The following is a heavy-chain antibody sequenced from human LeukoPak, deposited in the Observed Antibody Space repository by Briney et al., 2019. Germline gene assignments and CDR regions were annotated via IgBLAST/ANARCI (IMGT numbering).Heavy chain of an antibody. CDR1: GGTFSSYA. Sequence: GASVKVSCQASGGTFSSYAISWVRQAPGQGLEWMGRIIPILGIANYAQKFQGRVTITADKSTSTAYMELSSLRSEDTAVYYCARDLWFGKSDYYYYGMDVWGQGTTVTVSS. CDR3: ARDLWFGKSDYYYYGMDV. CDR2: IIPILGIA. D-gene: IGHD3-10*01. J-gene: IGHJ6*02. V-gene: IGHV1-69*04.